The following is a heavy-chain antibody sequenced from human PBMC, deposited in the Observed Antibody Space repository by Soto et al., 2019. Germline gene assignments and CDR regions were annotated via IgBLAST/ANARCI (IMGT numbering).Heavy chain of an antibody. CDR1: GGSISSYY. CDR2: IYYSGST. J-gene: IGHJ4*02. CDR3: ARANQYDSSGYYPFDY. D-gene: IGHD3-22*01. V-gene: IGHV4-59*01. Sequence: SSETLSLTCTVSGGSISSYYWSWIRQPPGKGLEWIGYIYYSGSTKYNPSLKSRINKSEDKSKNQISLKMSSVTAADTAVYYCARANQYDSSGYYPFDYWGQGTLVTVSS.